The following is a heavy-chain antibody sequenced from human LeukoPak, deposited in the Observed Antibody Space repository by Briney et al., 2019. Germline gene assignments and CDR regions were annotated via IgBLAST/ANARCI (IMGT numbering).Heavy chain of an antibody. CDR1: GGSISSYY. CDR3: ARAQWEGYGSGRSYYYYYYMDV. J-gene: IGHJ6*03. CDR2: IYYSGST. Sequence: KTSETLSLTCTVSGGSISSYYWSWIRQPPGKGLEWIGYIYYSGSTNYNPSLKSRVTISVDTSKNQFSLKLSSVTAADTAVYYCARAQWEGYGSGRSYYYYYYMDVWGKGTTVTVSS. D-gene: IGHD3-10*01. V-gene: IGHV4-59*01.